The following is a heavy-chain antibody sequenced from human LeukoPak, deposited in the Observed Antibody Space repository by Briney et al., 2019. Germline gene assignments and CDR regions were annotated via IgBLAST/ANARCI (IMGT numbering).Heavy chain of an antibody. D-gene: IGHD1-26*01. CDR3: ARDRMGANDDY. J-gene: IGHJ4*02. V-gene: IGHV3-7*01. Sequence: GGSLRLSCAASGFTFSDYSMNWVRQAPGKGLEWVANIKQDGSEKYYVDSVKGRFTISRDNAKNSLYLQMNSLRAEDTAVYYCARDRMGANDDYWGQGTLVTVSS. CDR2: IKQDGSEK. CDR1: GFTFSDYS.